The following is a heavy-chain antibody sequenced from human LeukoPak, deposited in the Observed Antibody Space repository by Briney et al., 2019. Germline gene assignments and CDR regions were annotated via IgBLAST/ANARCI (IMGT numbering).Heavy chain of an antibody. V-gene: IGHV4-34*01. J-gene: IGHJ4*02. CDR2: INHSGST. CDR1: GGSFSGYY. Sequence: SETLSLTCAVYGGSFSGYYWSWIRQPPGKGLEWIGEINHSGSTNYNPSLKSRVTISVDTSKNQFSLKLSSVTAADTAAYYCASGYYYDSSGYPNYWGQGTLVTVSS. D-gene: IGHD3-22*01. CDR3: ASGYYYDSSGYPNY.